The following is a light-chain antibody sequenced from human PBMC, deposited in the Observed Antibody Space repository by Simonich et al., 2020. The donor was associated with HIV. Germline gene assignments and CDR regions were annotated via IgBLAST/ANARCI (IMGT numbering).Light chain of an antibody. V-gene: IGKV4-1*01. CDR2: WAS. Sequence: DIVMTQSPDSLAVSLGESATINCKSSQSVLYSSNNMNYLAWYPQKPGQPPKLLIYWASTRESGVPDRFSGSGSGTDFTLTISSLQAEDVAVYYCQQYYSTPLTFGGGTKVEIK. CDR1: QSVLYSSNNMNY. J-gene: IGKJ4*01. CDR3: QQYYSTPLT.